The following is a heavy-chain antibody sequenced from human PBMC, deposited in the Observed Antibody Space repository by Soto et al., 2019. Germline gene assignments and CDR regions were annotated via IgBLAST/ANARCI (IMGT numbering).Heavy chain of an antibody. CDR1: VYPWTRYG. V-gene: IGHV1-18*04. CDR2: ISAYNGNT. J-gene: IGHJ6*02. D-gene: IGHD4-17*01. CDR3: ARAGRYGDYVGYYYGMDV. Sequence: VKFSCTAPVYPWTRYGISRVRQDPAQGLEWMGWISAYNGNTNYAQKLQGRVTMTTDTSTSTAYMELRSLRSDDTAVYYCARAGRYGDYVGYYYGMDVSGQGSTVTV.